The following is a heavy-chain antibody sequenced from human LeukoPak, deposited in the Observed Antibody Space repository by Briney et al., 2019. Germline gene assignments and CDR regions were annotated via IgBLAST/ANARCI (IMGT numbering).Heavy chain of an antibody. CDR2: ISASDGTT. CDR3: ARCGAAVTTHFSH. V-gene: IGHV1-18*01. Sequence: ASVTVSCMPSGYSFSIYGITWARQAPGQGLEYLGWISASDGTTNYAQKVQDRVTMTTDTSTSTAYLELRSLRSEDTAVYYCARCGAAVTTHFSHWGQGTLVTVSS. J-gene: IGHJ4*02. CDR1: GYSFSIYG. D-gene: IGHD4-17*01.